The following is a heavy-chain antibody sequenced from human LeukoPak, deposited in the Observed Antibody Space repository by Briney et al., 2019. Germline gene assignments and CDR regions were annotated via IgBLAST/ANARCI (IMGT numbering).Heavy chain of an antibody. Sequence: GGSLRLSCAASGFTFSTYVMHWVRQAPGKGLEWVAVMSYDGHNKNYADSVKGRFAISRDNSKNTLYLQMNSLRAEDTAVYYCAGAYDILTGYNWFDPWGQGTLVTVSS. V-gene: IGHV3-30*09. CDR1: GFTFSTYV. D-gene: IGHD3-9*01. CDR3: AGAYDILTGYNWFDP. CDR2: MSYDGHNK. J-gene: IGHJ5*02.